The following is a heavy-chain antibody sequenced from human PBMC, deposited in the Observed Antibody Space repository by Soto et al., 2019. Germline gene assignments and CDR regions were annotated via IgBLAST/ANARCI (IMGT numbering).Heavy chain of an antibody. J-gene: IGHJ5*02. Sequence: PGGSLRLSCAASGFTFSSYGMHWVRQAPGKGLEWVAVISYDGSNKYYADSVKGRFTIPRDNSKNTLYLQMNSLRAEDTAVYYCAKDQLWFGELLDNWFDPWGQGTLVTVSS. D-gene: IGHD3-10*01. V-gene: IGHV3-30*18. CDR1: GFTFSSYG. CDR3: AKDQLWFGELLDNWFDP. CDR2: ISYDGSNK.